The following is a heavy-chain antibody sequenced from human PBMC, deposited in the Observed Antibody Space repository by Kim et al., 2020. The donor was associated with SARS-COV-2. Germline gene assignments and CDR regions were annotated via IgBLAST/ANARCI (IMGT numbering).Heavy chain of an antibody. CDR3: ARDLFYNFLVGYYP. CDR1: GFTFSRYW. V-gene: IGHV3-7*01. J-gene: IGHJ5*02. Sequence: GGSLRLSCTTSGFTFSRYWMSWVRQAPGKGLEWVANIKQDGSEKYYVDSVDGRFTISRDNAENSLYLQMNSLITEDTAVYYCARDLFYNFLVGYYPWGQG. CDR2: IKQDGSEK. D-gene: IGHD3-3*01.